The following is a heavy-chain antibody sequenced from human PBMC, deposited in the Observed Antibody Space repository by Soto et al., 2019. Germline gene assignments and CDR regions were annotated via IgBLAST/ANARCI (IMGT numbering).Heavy chain of an antibody. CDR1: GGTFSSYA. D-gene: IGHD3-9*01. CDR2: IIPIFGTA. V-gene: IGHV1-69*12. J-gene: IGHJ5*02. CDR3: ARAEYYDILTGYYMFDP. Sequence: QVQLVQSGAEVKKPGSSVKVSCKASGGTFSSYAISWVRQAPGQGLEWMGGIIPIFGTANYAQKFQGRVTITANVSASTXYMELSSLRAEDTAVYYCARAEYYDILTGYYMFDPWGQGTLVTVSS.